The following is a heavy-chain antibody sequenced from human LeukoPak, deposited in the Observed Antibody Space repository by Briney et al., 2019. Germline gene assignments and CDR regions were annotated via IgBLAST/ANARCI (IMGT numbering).Heavy chain of an antibody. CDR1: GFTFSSYG. D-gene: IGHD2-15*01. Sequence: GGSLRLSCAASGFTFSSYGLHWVRQAPGKGLEWVAVIWYDGSKEYYADSVKGRFTICKDDSKNTLYLQMTSLRAEDTAVYYCARDGGAGLDYWGQGSLVTVSS. V-gene: IGHV3-33*01. CDR2: IWYDGSKE. J-gene: IGHJ4*02. CDR3: ARDGGAGLDY.